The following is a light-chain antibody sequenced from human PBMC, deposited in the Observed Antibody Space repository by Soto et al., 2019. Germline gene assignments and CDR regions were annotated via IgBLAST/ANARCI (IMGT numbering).Light chain of an antibody. Sequence: DIQMTQSPSTLSASVGDRVTITCRASQSISSWLAWYQQKPGKAPKLLIYDASSLESGIPSRFSGSGSRTGFTLTISSLQPHNFATHYCQQYNSYSTFGGGTKVEIK. CDR1: QSISSW. V-gene: IGKV1-5*01. J-gene: IGKJ4*01. CDR2: DAS. CDR3: QQYNSYST.